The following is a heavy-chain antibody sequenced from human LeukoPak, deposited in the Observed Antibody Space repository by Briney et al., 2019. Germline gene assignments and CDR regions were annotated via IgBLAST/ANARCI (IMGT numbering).Heavy chain of an antibody. CDR2: IIPIFGTA. J-gene: IGHJ4*02. V-gene: IGHV1-69*13. D-gene: IGHD4-17*01. CDR1: GGTFSSYA. Sequence: ASVKVSCKASGGTFSSYAISWVRQAPRQGLEWMGGIIPIFGTANYAQKFQGRVTITADESTSTAYMELSSLRSEDTAVYYCARDLDYGDYGHWGQGTLVTVSS. CDR3: ARDLDYGDYGH.